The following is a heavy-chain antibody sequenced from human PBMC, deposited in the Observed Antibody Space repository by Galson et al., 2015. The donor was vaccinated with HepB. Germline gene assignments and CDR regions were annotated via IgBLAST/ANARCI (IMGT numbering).Heavy chain of an antibody. CDR3: ARFFPGWSSSWYDGDAFDI. CDR1: GGSISSYY. J-gene: IGHJ3*02. V-gene: IGHV4-59*01. CDR2: IYYSGST. Sequence: SETLSLTCTVSGGSISSYYWSWIRQPPGKGLEWIGYIYYSGSTNYNPSLKSRVTISVDTSKNQFSLKLSSVTASDTAVYYCARFFPGWSSSWYDGDAFDIWGQGTMVTVSS. D-gene: IGHD6-13*01.